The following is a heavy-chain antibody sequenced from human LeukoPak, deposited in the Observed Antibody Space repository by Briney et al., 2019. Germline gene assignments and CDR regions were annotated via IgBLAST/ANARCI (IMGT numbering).Heavy chain of an antibody. J-gene: IGHJ4*02. CDR1: GGSISSYY. Sequence: SETLSLTCTVSGGSISSYYWSWIRQPPGKGLEWIGYIYYSGSTNYNPSLKSRVTISVDTSKNQFSLKLSSVTAADTAVYYCTRQKSDYGGNSGLVDYWGQGTLVTVSS. V-gene: IGHV4-59*08. CDR2: IYYSGST. CDR3: TRQKSDYGGNSGLVDY. D-gene: IGHD4-23*01.